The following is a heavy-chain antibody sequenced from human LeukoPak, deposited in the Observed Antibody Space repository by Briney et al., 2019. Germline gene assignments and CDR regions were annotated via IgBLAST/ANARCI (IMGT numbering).Heavy chain of an antibody. Sequence: PSETLSLTCTVSGGSTSSYYWNWIRQPPGKGLEWLGYIYYSGSTNYNPSLKSRVTISVDTSKNQFSLKLSSVTAADTAVYYCARDGIQLWNRYYYYYGMDVWGKGTTVTVSS. D-gene: IGHD5-18*01. CDR2: IYYSGST. CDR3: ARDGIQLWNRYYYYYGMDV. CDR1: GGSTSSYY. V-gene: IGHV4-59*01. J-gene: IGHJ6*04.